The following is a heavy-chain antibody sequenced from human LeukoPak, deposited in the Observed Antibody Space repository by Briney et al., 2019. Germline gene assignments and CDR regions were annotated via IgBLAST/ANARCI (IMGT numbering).Heavy chain of an antibody. V-gene: IGHV3-15*01. J-gene: IGHJ4*02. Sequence: GGSLRLSCAVSGLPFSNAWMNWVRQAPGKGLEWVGRIKSKADGGTADYAAPVKGRFTISRDDSENTLYLQMNSLKSEDTAMYYCTTLETYYENDHWGQGTLVTVSS. CDR3: TTLETYYENDH. CDR2: IKSKADGGTA. CDR1: GLPFSNAW. D-gene: IGHD3-3*01.